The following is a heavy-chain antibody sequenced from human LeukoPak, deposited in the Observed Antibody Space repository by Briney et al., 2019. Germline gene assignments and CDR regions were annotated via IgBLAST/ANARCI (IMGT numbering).Heavy chain of an antibody. J-gene: IGHJ4*02. V-gene: IGHV4-34*01. CDR1: GGSFSGYD. D-gene: IGHD3-22*01. CDR2: INHSGST. Sequence: SETPSLTCAVYGGSFSGYDWSWIRKPPGKGLEWIAEINHSGSTNYNPSLKSRVTISVDTSKNQFSLKLSSVTAADTAVYYCARAGSGYYWPLQYWGQGTLVTVSS. CDR3: ARAGSGYYWPLQY.